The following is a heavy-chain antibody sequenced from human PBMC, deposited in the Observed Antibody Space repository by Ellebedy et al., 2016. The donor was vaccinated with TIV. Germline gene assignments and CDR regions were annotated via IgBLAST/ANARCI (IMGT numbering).Heavy chain of an antibody. D-gene: IGHD6-19*01. Sequence: GESLKISCVTSGITFTNYWMSWVRQAPGKGLEWVATIKEDGSETFPVDSVKGRFTISRDNAKNSLYLQMNSLRAEDTAVYYCATFGNGWPSDWGQGTLVTVSS. CDR3: ATFGNGWPSD. CDR2: IKEDGSET. CDR1: GITFTNYW. J-gene: IGHJ4*02. V-gene: IGHV3-7*01.